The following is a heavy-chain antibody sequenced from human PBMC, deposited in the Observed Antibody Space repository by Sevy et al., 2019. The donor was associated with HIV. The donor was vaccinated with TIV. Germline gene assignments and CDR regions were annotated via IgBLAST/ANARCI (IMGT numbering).Heavy chain of an antibody. Sequence: ASVKVSCKVSGYTLTKLSMHWVRQAPGKGLEWMGGFDPEDGETIYAQTFQGRVTMTEDTSTDTAYMELSSLRSEDTAVYYCATGGYSGYDFDYWGQGPLVTVSS. CDR1: GYTLTKLS. CDR3: ATGGYSGYDFDY. CDR2: FDPEDGET. V-gene: IGHV1-24*01. D-gene: IGHD5-12*01. J-gene: IGHJ4*02.